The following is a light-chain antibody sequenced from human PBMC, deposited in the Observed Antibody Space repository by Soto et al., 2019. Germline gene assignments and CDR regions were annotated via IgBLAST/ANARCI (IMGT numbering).Light chain of an antibody. V-gene: IGKV3-20*01. Sequence: EIVLTQSPGTLSLSPGERATLSCRASQSINNRYLAWYQQKPGQAPRLLIYAASSRATGIPDRFSVSGSGSDFTITISRLEPEDFAVYYCQQFGSSPGFTFGPGTKVDIK. CDR1: QSINNRY. CDR3: QQFGSSPGFT. J-gene: IGKJ3*01. CDR2: AAS.